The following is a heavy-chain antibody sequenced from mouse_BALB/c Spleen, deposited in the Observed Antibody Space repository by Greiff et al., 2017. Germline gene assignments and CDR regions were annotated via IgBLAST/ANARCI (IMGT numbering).Heavy chain of an antibody. CDR3: ARSLYYYGSSWYFDV. Sequence: EVQLVESGPGLVKPSQSLSLTCTVTGYSITSDYAWNWIRQFPGNKLEWMGYISYSGSTSYNPSLKSRISITRDTSKNQFFLQLNSVTTEDTATYYCARSLYYYGSSWYFDVWGAGTTVTVSS. D-gene: IGHD1-1*01. CDR2: ISYSGST. J-gene: IGHJ1*01. CDR1: GYSITSDYA. V-gene: IGHV3-2*02.